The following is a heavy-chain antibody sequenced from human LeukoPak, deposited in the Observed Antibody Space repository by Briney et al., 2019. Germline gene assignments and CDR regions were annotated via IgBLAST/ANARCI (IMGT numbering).Heavy chain of an antibody. D-gene: IGHD6-19*01. CDR2: INHSGST. Sequence: SETLSLTCAVYGGSFSGYYWSWIRQPPGKGLEWIGEINHSGSTNYNPSLKSRVTISVDTSKNQFSLKLSSVTAADTAVYYCARHWSPLIAVAGTSGRFDYWGQGTLVTVSS. CDR1: GGSFSGYY. CDR3: ARHWSPLIAVAGTSGRFDY. J-gene: IGHJ4*02. V-gene: IGHV4-34*01.